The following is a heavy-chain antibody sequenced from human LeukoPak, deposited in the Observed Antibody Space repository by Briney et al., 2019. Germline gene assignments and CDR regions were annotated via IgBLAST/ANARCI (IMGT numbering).Heavy chain of an antibody. D-gene: IGHD3-22*01. CDR3: ARHYYNDNTLLDF. Sequence: GEALKISRNGSGYSFTTYWISWVRQMPGEGPEWMGRIHPSDSDTNYSPSFQGHVTFSTDKSISTAYLQWNSLKASDTAIYFCARHYYNDNTLLDFWGQGTLVTVSS. V-gene: IGHV5-10-1*01. CDR2: IHPSDSDT. CDR1: GYSFTTYW. J-gene: IGHJ4*02.